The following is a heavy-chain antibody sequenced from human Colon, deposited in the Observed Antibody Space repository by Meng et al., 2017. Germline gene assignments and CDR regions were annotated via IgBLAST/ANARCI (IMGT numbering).Heavy chain of an antibody. CDR2: IHHSGSA. Sequence: QVQLQESGPGLVEPSLTLSLTRTVSGGSMSSGNYYWSWIRQPPGKGLEWIGYIHHSGSAYYNPSLKSRVSISVDTSKNQFSLKLTSVTAADTAVYYCARSSSWSRYFDYWGQGTLVTVSS. J-gene: IGHJ4*02. CDR1: GGSMSSGNYY. V-gene: IGHV4-30-4*01. CDR3: ARSSSWSRYFDY. D-gene: IGHD6-13*01.